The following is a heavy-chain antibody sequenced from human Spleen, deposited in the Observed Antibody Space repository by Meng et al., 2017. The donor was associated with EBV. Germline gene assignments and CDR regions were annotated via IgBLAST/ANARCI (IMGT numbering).Heavy chain of an antibody. V-gene: IGHV4-34*01. CDR2: INHSGIT. J-gene: IGHJ4*02. CDR3: ASNIKVPRY. CDR1: GGSFSYYY. Sequence: QVQLQRWGAGLLKPSETLSLTCVVYGGSFSYYYWTWIRQPPGMGLEWIGEINHSGITSYNPSLRSRVTISVDTSKNQFSLKLTSVTAADTAVYYCASNIKVPRYWGQGTLVTVSS. D-gene: IGHD2/OR15-2a*01.